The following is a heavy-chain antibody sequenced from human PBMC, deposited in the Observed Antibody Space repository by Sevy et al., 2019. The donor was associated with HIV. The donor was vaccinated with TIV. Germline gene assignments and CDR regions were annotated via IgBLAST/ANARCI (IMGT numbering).Heavy chain of an antibody. V-gene: IGHV3-23*01. CDR2: ISGSGGST. CDR3: AKDIGYRPAVAGFDDFDI. J-gene: IGHJ3*02. D-gene: IGHD6-19*01. CDR1: GFTFSSYA. Sequence: GGSLRLSCAASGFTFSSYAMSWVRQAPGKGLEWVSAISGSGGSTYYADSVKGRFTISRDNSKNTLYLQMNSLRAEDTAVYYCAKDIGYRPAVAGFDDFDIWGQGTMVTVSS.